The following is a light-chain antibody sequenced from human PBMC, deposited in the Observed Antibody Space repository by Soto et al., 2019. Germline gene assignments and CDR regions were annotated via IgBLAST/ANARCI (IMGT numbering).Light chain of an antibody. CDR1: QSISSSF. CDR3: QQYNTYST. Sequence: EIVLTQSPGILSLSPGERASLSCGASQSISSSFLAWYQQKPGQAPRLLISGASNRATGIPDRFSGSGSGTDFTLTISSLQPDDFATYYCQQYNTYSTFGQGTRLEIK. CDR2: GAS. J-gene: IGKJ5*01. V-gene: IGKV3-20*01.